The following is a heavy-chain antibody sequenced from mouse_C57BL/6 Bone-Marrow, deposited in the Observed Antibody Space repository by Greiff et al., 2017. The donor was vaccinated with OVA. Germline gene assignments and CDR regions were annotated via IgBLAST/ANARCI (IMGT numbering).Heavy chain of an antibody. CDR2: IDPSDSYT. CDR1: GYTFTSYW. D-gene: IGHD2-14*01. Sequence: VQLQQPGAELVMPGASVKLSCKASGYTFTSYWMHWVKQRPGQGLEWIGEIDPSDSYTNYNQKFKGKSTLTVDKSSSTAYMQLSSLTSEDSAVYYCAILAYYRDRFAYWGQGTLVTGSA. V-gene: IGHV1-69*01. J-gene: IGHJ3*01. CDR3: AILAYYRDRFAY.